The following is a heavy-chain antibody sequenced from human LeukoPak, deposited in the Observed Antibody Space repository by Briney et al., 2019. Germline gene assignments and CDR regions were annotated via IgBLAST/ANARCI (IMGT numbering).Heavy chain of an antibody. J-gene: IGHJ4*02. V-gene: IGHV4-31*03. CDR1: GGSISSGGYY. D-gene: IGHD6-19*01. CDR2: IYYSGST. Sequence: SETLSLTCTVSGGSISSGGYYWSWIRQHPGKGLEWIGYIYYSGSTYYNPSLKSRVTILVDTSKNQFSLKLSSVTAADTAVYYCAREYSSGWYYFDYWGQGTLVTVSS. CDR3: AREYSSGWYYFDY.